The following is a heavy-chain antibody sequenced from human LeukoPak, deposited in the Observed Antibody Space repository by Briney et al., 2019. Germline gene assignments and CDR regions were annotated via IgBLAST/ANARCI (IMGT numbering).Heavy chain of an antibody. CDR2: IYTSGST. CDR3: VRDGYGLGSYSFDY. CDR1: GNSITSYY. J-gene: IGHJ4*02. Sequence: SETLSLICTVSGNSITSYYWSWVRQPAGKGLEWIGRIYTSGSTNYNPSLKSRVTMSLDTSKNQFSLNLSSVTAADTAVYYCVRDGYGLGSYSFDYWGQGTLVTVSS. D-gene: IGHD3-10*01. V-gene: IGHV4-4*07.